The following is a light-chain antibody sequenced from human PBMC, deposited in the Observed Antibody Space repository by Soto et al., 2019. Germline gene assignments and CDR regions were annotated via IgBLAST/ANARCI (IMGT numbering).Light chain of an antibody. CDR3: QLYGRSPFT. J-gene: IGKJ3*01. V-gene: IGKV3-20*01. Sequence: EIVLTQSPGTLSLSPGERATLSCRASQSVSSNNLAWYQQRPGQAPRVVIYGASTRATGIPERFSGSGSGTDFTLTISRLEPEDFAVYYCQLYGRSPFTSGPGTKVDIK. CDR1: QSVSSNN. CDR2: GAS.